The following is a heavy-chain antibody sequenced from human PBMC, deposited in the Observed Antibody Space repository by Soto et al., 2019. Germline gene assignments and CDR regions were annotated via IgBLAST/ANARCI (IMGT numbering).Heavy chain of an antibody. CDR1: SFTLSGHG. CDR2: ISYDGSYS. J-gene: IGHJ5*02. Sequence: QVNLVESGGGVVQPGGSLRLSCTASSFTLSGHGMHWVRQAPGKGLEWMAVISYDGSYSYYGDSVKGRFTITRDMSKNTVYLQMKSLKSEDMAVYFCARGDKARSGSDLWGLGTLVTVSS. D-gene: IGHD3-10*01. CDR3: ARGDKARSGSDL. V-gene: IGHV3-30*03.